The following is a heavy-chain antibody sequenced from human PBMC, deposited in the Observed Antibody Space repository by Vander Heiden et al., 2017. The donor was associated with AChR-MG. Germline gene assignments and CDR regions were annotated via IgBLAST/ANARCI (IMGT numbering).Heavy chain of an antibody. D-gene: IGHD3-10*01. V-gene: IGHV1-18*01. J-gene: IGHJ6*02. CDR3: ARPRYYGSGSRYYYYYYGMDV. CDR1: GYTFTSYG. Sequence: QVPLAQSGAEVKKPGASVKVSCKASGYTFTSYGISWVRQAPGQGLEWMGWISAYNGNTNYAQKLQGRVTMTTDTSTSTAYMELRSLRSDDTAVYYCARPRYYGSGSRYYYYYYGMDVWGQGTTVTVSS. CDR2: ISAYNGNT.